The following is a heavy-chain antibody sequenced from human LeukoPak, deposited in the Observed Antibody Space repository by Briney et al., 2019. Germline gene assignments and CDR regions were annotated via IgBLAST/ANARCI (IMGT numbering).Heavy chain of an antibody. CDR3: ARLDNRGAAAGTIRY. Sequence: SETLSLTCTVSGGSIISSSYYWGWIRQPPGTGLEWIGSIYYSGNTDYNPSLKSRVTISVETSKNQFSLKLSSVTAADTAVYYCARLDNRGAAAGTIRYWGQGTLVTVSS. CDR1: GGSIISSSYY. D-gene: IGHD6-13*01. J-gene: IGHJ4*02. V-gene: IGHV4-39*01. CDR2: IYYSGNT.